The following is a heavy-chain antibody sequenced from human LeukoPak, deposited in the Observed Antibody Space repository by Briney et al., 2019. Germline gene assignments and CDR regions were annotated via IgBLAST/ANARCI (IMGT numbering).Heavy chain of an antibody. CDR1: GSTFSSYV. D-gene: IGHD3-22*01. V-gene: IGHV3-23*01. CDR3: AKPPNGYQYYFDY. J-gene: IGHJ4*02. CDR2: IGGSGGGT. Sequence: GGSLRLSCAASGSTFSSYVMNWVRQAPGKGLEWVSSIGGSGGGTYYADSVKGRFTISRDNSKNTLYLQVDSLRAEDTAIYYCAKPPNGYQYYFDYWGQGTLVTVSS.